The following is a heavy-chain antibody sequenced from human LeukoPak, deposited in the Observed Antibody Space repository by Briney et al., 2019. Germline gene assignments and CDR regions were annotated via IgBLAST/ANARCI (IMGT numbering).Heavy chain of an antibody. J-gene: IGHJ4*02. Sequence: ASVKVSCKASGGTFSSYTISWVRQAPGQGLEWMGRIIPILGIANYAQKFQGRVTITADKSTSTAYMELSSLRSEDTAVYYCARSDVGYSYGLYGDYFDYWGQGTLVTVSS. V-gene: IGHV1-69*02. CDR2: IIPILGIA. D-gene: IGHD5-18*01. CDR1: GGTFSSYT. CDR3: ARSDVGYSYGLYGDYFDY.